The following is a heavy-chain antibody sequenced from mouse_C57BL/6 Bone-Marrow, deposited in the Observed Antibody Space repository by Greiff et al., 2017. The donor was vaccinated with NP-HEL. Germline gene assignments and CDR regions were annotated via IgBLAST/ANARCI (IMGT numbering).Heavy chain of an antibody. Sequence: VQLQQSGPELVKPGASVSMSCKASGYTFTDYNMHWVQQSHGKSLEWLGYINPNNGGTSYNQKFKGKATLNVNKSSSTAYMELRNLTSEDSAVYYCARGNGYYDYRFAYWGQGTLVTVSA. J-gene: IGHJ3*01. V-gene: IGHV1-22*01. CDR3: ARGNGYYDYRFAY. CDR2: INPNNGGT. CDR1: GYTFTDYN. D-gene: IGHD2-4*01.